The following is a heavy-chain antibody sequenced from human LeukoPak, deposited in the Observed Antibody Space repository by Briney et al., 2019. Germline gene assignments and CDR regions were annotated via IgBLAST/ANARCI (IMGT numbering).Heavy chain of an antibody. J-gene: IGHJ6*02. CDR1: GFTFSTYA. Sequence: GGSLRLSCAASGFTFSTYAMSWVRQAPGKGLEWVSAISGSGGSTYYADSVKGRFTISRDNSKNTLYLQMNSLRAEDTAVYYCARVYYYYGMDAWGQGTTVTVSS. V-gene: IGHV3-23*01. CDR3: ARVYYYYGMDA. CDR2: ISGSGGST.